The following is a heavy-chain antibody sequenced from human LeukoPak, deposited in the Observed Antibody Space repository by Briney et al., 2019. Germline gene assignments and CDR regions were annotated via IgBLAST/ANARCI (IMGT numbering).Heavy chain of an antibody. CDR1: GGSISNDRKH. CDR2: IHYSGRS. D-gene: IGHD3-10*01. V-gene: IGHV4-31*03. CDR3: ARVSGFGDPDYDAFDS. J-gene: IGHJ3*02. Sequence: SETLSLTCTVSGGSISNDRKHWSWIRHHSGKGLEWMGYIHYSGRSYYNPSLKSRVTVSVDTSKNQFSLKLTSVTAADTAVYYCARVSGFGDPDYDAFDSWGQGTMVTVSS.